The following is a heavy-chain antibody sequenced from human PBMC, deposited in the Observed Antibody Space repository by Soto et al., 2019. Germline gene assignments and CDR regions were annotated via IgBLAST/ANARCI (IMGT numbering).Heavy chain of an antibody. D-gene: IGHD2-21*02. V-gene: IGHV1-46*01. CDR2: INPSGGST. CDR3: AREANCGGDCYWYYYGMDV. J-gene: IGHJ6*02. CDR1: GYTFTSYY. Sequence: GGSVKVSCQGSGYTFTSYYMHWVRQAPGQGLEWMGIINPSGGSTSYAQKFQGRVTMTRDTSTSTVYMELSSLRSEDTAVYYCAREANCGGDCYWYYYGMDVWGQGTTVTVSS.